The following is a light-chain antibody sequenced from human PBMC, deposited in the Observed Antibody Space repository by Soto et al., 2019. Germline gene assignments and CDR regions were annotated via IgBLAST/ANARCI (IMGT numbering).Light chain of an antibody. CDR3: SSYAGSNEGV. V-gene: IGLV2-8*01. J-gene: IGLJ1*01. CDR2: EVS. Sequence: QSALTQPPSASGSPGQSVTFSCTGTSSDVGGYNYVSWYQQYPGKAPKLMIYEVSKRPSGVPDRFSGSKSGNTASLTVSGLQAEDEADYYCSSYAGSNEGVFGTGTKLTVL. CDR1: SSDVGGYNY.